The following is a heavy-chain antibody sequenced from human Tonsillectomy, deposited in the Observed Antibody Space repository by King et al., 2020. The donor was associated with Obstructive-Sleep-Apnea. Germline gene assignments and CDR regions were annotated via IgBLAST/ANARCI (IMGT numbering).Heavy chain of an antibody. CDR2: IYPGDSDT. Sequence: QLVQSGPEVKKPGASLKISCKGSGYRFTSYWIGWVRQMPGKGLEWMGLIYPGDSDTKYSPSFQGRVTMSVDKSISTAYLQWSSLKASDTSMYYCARLTTLTSNYFDSWGQGTLVTVSS. CDR1: GYRFTSYW. J-gene: IGHJ4*02. V-gene: IGHV5-51*01. D-gene: IGHD4-17*01. CDR3: ARLTTLTSNYFDS.